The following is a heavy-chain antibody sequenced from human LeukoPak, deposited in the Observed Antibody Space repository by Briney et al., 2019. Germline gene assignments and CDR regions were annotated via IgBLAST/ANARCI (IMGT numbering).Heavy chain of an antibody. CDR3: VREARGYHYTYFDY. D-gene: IGHD5-18*01. J-gene: IGHJ4*02. CDR1: GLTLGGHD. V-gene: IGHV3-13*01. CDR2: VSAGHHA. Sequence: GGSLRLSCTASGLTLGGHDMHWVRQTTGDGLEWVAAVSAGHHAFYAGSVKGRFTVSREDAKNSLYLQMNSLRAGDTAVYYCVREARGYHYTYFDYWGQGSLVAVSS.